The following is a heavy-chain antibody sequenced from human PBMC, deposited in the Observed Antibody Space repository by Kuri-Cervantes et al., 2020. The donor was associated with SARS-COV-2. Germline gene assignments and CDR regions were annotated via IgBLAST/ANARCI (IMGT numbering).Heavy chain of an antibody. D-gene: IGHD6-13*01. J-gene: IGHJ4*02. V-gene: IGHV3-21*04. CDR1: GFTFSSYS. CDR3: AKDRSPYSSYWYYFDY. CDR2: ISSSSSYI. Sequence: GESLKISCAASGFTFSSYSMNWVRQAPGKGLEWVSSISSSSSYIYYADSVKGRFTISRHNSKNTLYLQMNSLRAEDTAVYYCAKDRSPYSSYWYYFDYWGQGTLVTVSS.